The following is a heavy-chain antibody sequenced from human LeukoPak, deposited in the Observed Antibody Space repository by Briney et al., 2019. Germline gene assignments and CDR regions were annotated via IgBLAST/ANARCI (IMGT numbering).Heavy chain of an antibody. CDR2: IKSKTDGGTT. CDR3: ARDMYSSSWYSGLDY. D-gene: IGHD6-13*01. J-gene: IGHJ4*02. CDR1: GFTFSNAW. V-gene: IGHV3-15*01. Sequence: GGSLRLSCAASGFTFSNAWMSWVRQAPGKGLEWVGRIKSKTDGGTTDYAAPVKGRFTISRDDSKNTLYLQMNSLKTEDTAVYYCARDMYSSSWYSGLDYWGQGTLVTVSS.